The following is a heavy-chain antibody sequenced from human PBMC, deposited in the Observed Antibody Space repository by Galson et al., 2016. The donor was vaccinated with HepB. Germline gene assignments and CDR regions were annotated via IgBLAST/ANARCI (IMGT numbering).Heavy chain of an antibody. Sequence: TLSLTCTVSGGSISSGGYYWSWIRQHPGKGLEWIGYIHYSGSTYYNPSLESRVSISVDTSKNQFSLKLRSVTAADTAVYYCAGQPEYYSNNNWFDPWGQGTLVTVSS. D-gene: IGHD4-11*01. V-gene: IGHV4-31*03. CDR1: GGSISSGGYY. CDR2: IHYSGST. CDR3: AGQPEYYSNNNWFDP. J-gene: IGHJ5*02.